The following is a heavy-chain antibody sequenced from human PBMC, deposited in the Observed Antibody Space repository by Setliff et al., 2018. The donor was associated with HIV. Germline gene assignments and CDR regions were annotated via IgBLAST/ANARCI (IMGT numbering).Heavy chain of an antibody. J-gene: IGHJ3*02. CDR2: MYPNGRT. CDR3: ATPHREREDDAFDI. D-gene: IGHD1-1*01. V-gene: IGHV4-38-2*02. CDR1: GFSIGNFYY. Sequence: SETLSLTCNVSGFSIGNFYYWGWVRQPPGKGLEWVGSMYPNGRTYYNPSVKSRVTISVDTSKKQFFLKLSSVTAADTAMYYCATPHREREDDAFDIWGQGTKVTVSS.